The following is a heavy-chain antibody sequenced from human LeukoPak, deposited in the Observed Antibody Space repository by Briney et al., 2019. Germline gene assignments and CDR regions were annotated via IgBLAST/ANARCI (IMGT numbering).Heavy chain of an antibody. V-gene: IGHV3-21*01. CDR1: GFTFSSYS. Sequence: GGSLRLSCAASGFTFSSYSMNWVRQAPGKGLEWVSSISSSSSYIYYADSVKGRFTISRDNAKNSLYLQMNSLRAEDTAVYFCARGYSGSYRVDYWGQGTLVTVSS. CDR2: ISSSSSYI. D-gene: IGHD1-26*01. CDR3: ARGYSGSYRVDY. J-gene: IGHJ4*02.